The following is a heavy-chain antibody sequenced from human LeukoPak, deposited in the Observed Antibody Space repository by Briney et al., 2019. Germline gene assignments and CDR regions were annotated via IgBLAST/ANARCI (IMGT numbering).Heavy chain of an antibody. V-gene: IGHV3-15*01. D-gene: IGHD1-26*01. CDR2: IKSRIEGGTS. J-gene: IGHJ6*02. CDR1: GFTFRNAW. CDR3: TTGHNSGTYLPHYYYGLDV. Sequence: GGSLRLSCAASGFTFRNAWMGCVRQAPGKGLEWVGRIKSRIEGGTSEYTAPVRGRFTISRDDAQNMLYLHMNSLKTDDTAVYYCTTGHNSGTYLPHYYYGLDVWGQGTTVTVSS.